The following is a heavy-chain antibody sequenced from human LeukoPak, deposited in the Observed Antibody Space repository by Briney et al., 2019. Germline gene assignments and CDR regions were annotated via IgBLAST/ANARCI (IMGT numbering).Heavy chain of an antibody. D-gene: IGHD5-12*01. CDR2: IYTNGTT. CDR1: GGSVSSDIYY. CDR3: ARHAGGYTYFDY. Sequence: SETLSLTCTVSGGSVSSDIYYWTWIRQPAGKGLEWIGLIYTNGTTNYNPSLKSRVTISVDTSKNHFSLKLTSVTAADTAVYYCARHAGGYTYFDYWGQGTLVTVSS. V-gene: IGHV4-61*02. J-gene: IGHJ4*02.